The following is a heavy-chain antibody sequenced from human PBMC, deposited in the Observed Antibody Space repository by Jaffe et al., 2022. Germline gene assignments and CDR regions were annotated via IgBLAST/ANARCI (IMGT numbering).Heavy chain of an antibody. D-gene: IGHD6-19*01. V-gene: IGHV3-49*04. Sequence: EVQLVESGGGLVQPGRSLRLSCTASGFTFGDYAMSWVRQAPGKGLEWVGFIRSKAYGGTTEYAASVKGRFTISRDDSKSIAYLQMNSLKTEDTAVYYCTREPGYSSDPYYFDYWGQGTLVTVSS. CDR1: GFTFGDYA. CDR3: TREPGYSSDPYYFDY. CDR2: IRSKAYGGTT. J-gene: IGHJ4*02.